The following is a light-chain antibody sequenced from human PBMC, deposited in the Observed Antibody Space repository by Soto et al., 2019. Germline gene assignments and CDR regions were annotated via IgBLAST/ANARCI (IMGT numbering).Light chain of an antibody. J-gene: IGKJ4*01. CDR1: QSVGTY. Sequence: EIVMTQSPATLSLSPGERATLSCRASQSVGTYLAWYQQKPSQAPRLLIYDSSKRATDIPARFSGSGSGTDFTLTISSLEPEDFAVYYCQQRSIWPPAFGGGTKVEIK. V-gene: IGKV3-11*01. CDR2: DSS. CDR3: QQRSIWPPA.